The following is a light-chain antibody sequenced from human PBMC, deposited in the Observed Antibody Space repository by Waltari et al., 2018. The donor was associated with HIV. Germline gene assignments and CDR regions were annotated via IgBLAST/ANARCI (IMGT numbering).Light chain of an antibody. CDR2: KAS. CDR3: QQYSTSSPWT. CDR1: QNINTW. V-gene: IGKV1-5*03. J-gene: IGKJ1*01. Sequence: DIQMTQSPSTLSTSLGDTITITCRASQNINTWLAWYQQKPGRAPTLLIYKASSLEKGVPSRFSGSGSGTEFTLTISGLQPDDFATYDCQQYSTSSPWTFGQGTKVDI.